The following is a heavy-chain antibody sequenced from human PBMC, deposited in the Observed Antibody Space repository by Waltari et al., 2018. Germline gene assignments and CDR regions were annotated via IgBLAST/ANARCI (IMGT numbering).Heavy chain of an antibody. CDR1: GGSISSGGYY. Sequence: QVQLQESGPGLVKPSQTLSLTCTVSGGSISSGGYYWSWIRQHPGKGLEWIGYIYYSGSTYYNPSLKRRVTRSVDTSKNQFPRKLSSVTAADTAVYYGARAISGYCDYWGQGTLVTVSS. CDR2: IYYSGST. J-gene: IGHJ4*02. CDR3: ARAISGYCDY. V-gene: IGHV4-31*03. D-gene: IGHD3-22*01.